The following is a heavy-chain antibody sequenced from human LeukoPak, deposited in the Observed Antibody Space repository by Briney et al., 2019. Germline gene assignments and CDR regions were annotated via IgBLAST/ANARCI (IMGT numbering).Heavy chain of an antibody. V-gene: IGHV1-2*02. CDR3: ARGATYYYDSSGHSTQGDFDY. CDR2: INPNSGGT. D-gene: IGHD3-22*01. J-gene: IGHJ4*02. CDR1: GYTFTGYY. Sequence: ASVKVSCKASGYTFTGYYMHWVRQAPGQGLEWMGWINPNSGGTNYAQKFQGRVTMTRDTSISTAYMELSRLRSDDTAVYYCARGATYYYDSSGHSTQGDFDYWGQGTLVTVSS.